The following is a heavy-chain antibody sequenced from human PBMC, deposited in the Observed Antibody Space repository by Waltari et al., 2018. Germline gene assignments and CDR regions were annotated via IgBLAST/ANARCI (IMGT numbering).Heavy chain of an antibody. J-gene: IGHJ4*02. CDR1: GGSFSGYY. V-gene: IGHV4-34*01. CDR3: AVEYSSSFDY. CDR2: INHSGST. Sequence: QVQLQQWGAGLLKPSETLSLTCAVYGGSFSGYYWTWIRQPPGKGLEWIGEINHSGSTNYTPSLKSRVTISVDTSKNQFSLNLSSVTAADTAVYYCAVEYSSSFDYWGQGTLVTVSS. D-gene: IGHD6-6*01.